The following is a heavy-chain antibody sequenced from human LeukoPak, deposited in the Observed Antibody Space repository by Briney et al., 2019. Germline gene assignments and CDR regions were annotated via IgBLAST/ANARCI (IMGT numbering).Heavy chain of an antibody. V-gene: IGHV4-39*07. J-gene: IGHJ4*02. CDR3: ARSGVRAVAVDY. D-gene: IGHD6-19*01. CDR2: IYYSGST. Sequence: SETLSLTCTVSGGSISSSSYYWGWIRQPPGKGLEWIGSIYYSGSTYYNPSLKSRVTISVDTSKNQFSLKLSSVTAADTAVYYCARSGVRAVAVDYWGQGTLVTVSS. CDR1: GGSISSSSYY.